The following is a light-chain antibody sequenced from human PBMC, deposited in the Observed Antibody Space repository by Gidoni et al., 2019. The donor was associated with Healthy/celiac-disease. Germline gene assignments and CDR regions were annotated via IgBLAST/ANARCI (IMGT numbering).Light chain of an antibody. CDR1: SGHSRYA. Sequence: QLVPTQSPSASASLGASVKLTCPLSSGHSRYAIAWHQQQPEKGPRYLMKLNSDGSPSKGDGIPDRFSGSSSGAERYLTISSLQSEDEADYYCQTWGTGIQGVFGGGTKLTV. V-gene: IGLV4-69*01. CDR3: QTWGTGIQGV. J-gene: IGLJ2*01. CDR2: LNSDGSP.